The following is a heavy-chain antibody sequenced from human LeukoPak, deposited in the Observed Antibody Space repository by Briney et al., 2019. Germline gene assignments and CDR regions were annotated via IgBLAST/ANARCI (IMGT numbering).Heavy chain of an antibody. D-gene: IGHD4-17*01. CDR1: GFTFSSYA. CDR2: ISYDGSNK. CDR3: ARRLTTVTTFDY. V-gene: IGHV3-30*04. J-gene: IGHJ4*02. Sequence: GRSLRLSCAASGFTFSSYAMHWVRQAPGKGLEWVAVISYDGSNKYYADSVKGRFTISRDNAKNSLYLQMNSLRAEDTAVYYCARRLTTVTTFDYWGQGTLVTVSS.